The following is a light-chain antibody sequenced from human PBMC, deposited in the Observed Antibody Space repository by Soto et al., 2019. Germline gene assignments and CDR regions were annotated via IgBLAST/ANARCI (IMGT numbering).Light chain of an antibody. Sequence: QSVLTQPPSVSGAPGQRVTISCTGSSSNIGAGYDLHWYQQLPGTAPKLLIYGNSNRPSGVPDRFSGSKSGTSASLAITGLKAEYEADYYCQSYDSSLSGVVFGGGTKLTVL. V-gene: IGLV1-40*01. CDR3: QSYDSSLSGVV. J-gene: IGLJ2*01. CDR1: SSNIGAGYD. CDR2: GNS.